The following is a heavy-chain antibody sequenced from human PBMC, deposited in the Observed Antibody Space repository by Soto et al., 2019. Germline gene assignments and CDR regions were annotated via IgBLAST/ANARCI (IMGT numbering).Heavy chain of an antibody. J-gene: IGHJ6*02. CDR2: ISASSRTL. Sequence: GGSLRLSCAASGLTLRSDAIHWVRQAPGKGLEWISHISASSRTLFYADSVKGRFTISRDNAKNSLYLQMNSLRAEDTAVYYCARSYYDSSASYASYGMDVWGQGTTVTVSS. CDR3: ARSYYDSSASYASYGMDV. CDR1: GLTLRSDA. V-gene: IGHV3-48*01. D-gene: IGHD3-22*01.